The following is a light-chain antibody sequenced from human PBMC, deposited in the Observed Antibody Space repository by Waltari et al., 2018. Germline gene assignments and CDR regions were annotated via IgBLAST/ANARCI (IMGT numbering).Light chain of an antibody. CDR2: STS. J-gene: IGKJ4*01. CDR1: QDVSRS. V-gene: IGKV1-NL1*01. CDR3: QAYKNTTWPT. Sequence: DIQMTQSPSSLSASVGDRVTIPCRAYQDVSRSVPWYQQKVGKAPKLLLYSTSRPESGVPTRVSGSVSGKDYPRNRSGLQPVDFATECGQAYKNTTWPTFGGGTQVES.